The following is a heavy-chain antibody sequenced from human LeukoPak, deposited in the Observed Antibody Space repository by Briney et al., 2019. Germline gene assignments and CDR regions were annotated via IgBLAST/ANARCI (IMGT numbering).Heavy chain of an antibody. J-gene: IGHJ5*02. D-gene: IGHD1-26*01. CDR1: GGSVSSGSYY. Sequence: SETLSLTCTVSGGSVSSGSYYCSWIRQPPGKGLEWIGYIYYSGSTNYNPSLKSRVTVSVDTSKNQFSLKLSSVTAADTAVYYCASRGNWELLDWFDPWGQGTLVTVSS. V-gene: IGHV4-61*01. CDR3: ASRGNWELLDWFDP. CDR2: IYYSGST.